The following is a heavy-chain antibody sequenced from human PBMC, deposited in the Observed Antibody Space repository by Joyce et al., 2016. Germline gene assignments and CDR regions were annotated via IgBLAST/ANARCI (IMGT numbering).Heavy chain of an antibody. D-gene: IGHD1-26*01. CDR1: GGSFNKYT. J-gene: IGHJ6*02. CDR3: AGTFHYPHHDGMDV. V-gene: IGHV1-69*02. Sequence: QVHLVQSGAEVKKSGSSVRVSCKASGGSFNKYTVSWVRQAPGQGLAWMGRIIPMLNMTNYAQEFQGRVTITAETSTTTAYMQLTGLRLDDTAVYFCAGTFHYPHHDGMDVWGQGTTVTVSS. CDR2: IIPMLNMT.